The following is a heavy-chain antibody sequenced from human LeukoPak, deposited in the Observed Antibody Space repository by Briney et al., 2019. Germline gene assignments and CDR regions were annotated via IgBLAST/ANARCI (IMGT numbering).Heavy chain of an antibody. CDR2: INGDGSST. J-gene: IGHJ4*02. V-gene: IGHV3-74*01. Sequence: GGSLRLSCAASGFTFSSYRMPWVRQAPGKGLVWVSRINGDGSSTDYADSVKGRFTIPRDNAKNTLYLQMNSLRAEDTAMYYCARTNHFFDSWGQGTLVAVSS. CDR3: ARTNHFFDS. D-gene: IGHD1-14*01. CDR1: GFTFSSYR.